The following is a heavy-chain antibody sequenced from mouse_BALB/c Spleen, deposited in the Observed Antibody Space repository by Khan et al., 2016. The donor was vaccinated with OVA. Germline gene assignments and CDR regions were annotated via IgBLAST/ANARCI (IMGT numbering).Heavy chain of an antibody. CDR3: TSSIYYGGGLYAMDC. Sequence: DLVKPGASVKLSCKASGYTFTSYWINWIKERPEQGLEWIGCVAPGSGSTSYNDMFKAKVIMSIDTSSRTAYFQLNSLSYGDTAVYFCTSSIYYGGGLYAMDCGGQGTAVTVSS. CDR1: GYTFTSYW. V-gene: IGHV1S41*01. J-gene: IGHJ4*01. CDR2: VAPGSGST. D-gene: IGHD1-1*02.